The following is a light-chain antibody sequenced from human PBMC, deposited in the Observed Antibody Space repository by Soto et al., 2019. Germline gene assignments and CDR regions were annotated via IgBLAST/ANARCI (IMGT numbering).Light chain of an antibody. V-gene: IGKV1-27*01. Sequence: DIQMTQSPSSLSASVGDRVIITCRASQDISNSLAWYQQKPGKVPKVLIYATSILQSGVPARFSGSGSGTDFTLTISSLQPEDVATYYCQNYYSAPLTFGGGTKVEI. J-gene: IGKJ4*01. CDR2: ATS. CDR3: QNYYSAPLT. CDR1: QDISNS.